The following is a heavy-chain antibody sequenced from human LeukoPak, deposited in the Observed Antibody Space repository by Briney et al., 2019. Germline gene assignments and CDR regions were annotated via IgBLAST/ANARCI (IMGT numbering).Heavy chain of an antibody. CDR3: ASSSSSWNDAFDI. Sequence: GASVKVSCTASGYTFTSYGISWVRQAPGQGLEWMGWISAYNGNTNYAQKLQGRVTMTTDTSTSTAYMELRSLRSDDTAVYYCASSSSSWNDAFDIWGQGTMVTVSS. CDR2: ISAYNGNT. CDR1: GYTFTSYG. J-gene: IGHJ3*02. D-gene: IGHD6-13*01. V-gene: IGHV1-18*01.